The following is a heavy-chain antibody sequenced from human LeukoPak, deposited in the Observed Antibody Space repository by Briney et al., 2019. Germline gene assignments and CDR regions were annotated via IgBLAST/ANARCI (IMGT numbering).Heavy chain of an antibody. CDR2: IYTSGST. CDR3: ARVITAQYLDY. CDR1: GDSISSGRYY. V-gene: IGHV4-61*02. D-gene: IGHD6-6*01. Sequence: SETLSLTCTVSGDSISSGRYYWTWIRQPAGKGLEWIGRIYTSGSTKYNPSLKSRVTIAVDTSRNQFSLELNSVTAADTAVYYCARVITAQYLDYWGQGTLVTVSS. J-gene: IGHJ4*02.